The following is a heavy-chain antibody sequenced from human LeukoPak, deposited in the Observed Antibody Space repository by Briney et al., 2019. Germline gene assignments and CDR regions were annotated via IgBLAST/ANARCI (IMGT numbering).Heavy chain of an antibody. CDR3: ARAYSSSWFYYYYMDV. V-gene: IGHV1-2*02. Sequence: ASVKVPCKASGYTFTGYYMHWVRQAPGQGLEWMGWINPNSGGTNYAQKFQGRVTMTRDTSISTAYMELSRLRSDDTAVYYCARAYSSSWFYYYYMDVWGKGTTVTVSS. CDR1: GYTFTGYY. D-gene: IGHD6-13*01. CDR2: INPNSGGT. J-gene: IGHJ6*03.